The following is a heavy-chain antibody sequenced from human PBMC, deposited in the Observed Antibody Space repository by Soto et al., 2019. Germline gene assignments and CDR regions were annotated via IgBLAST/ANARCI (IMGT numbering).Heavy chain of an antibody. CDR1: GGSISSGGYS. V-gene: IGHV4-30-2*01. D-gene: IGHD5-18*01. Sequence: QLQLQESGSGLVKPSQTLSLTCAVSGGSISSGGYSWSWIRQPPGKGLEWIGYIYHSGSTYYNPSLKSRVTISLERTKNQFSLKLSSVTAADTAVYYCARGRGYSYGLDYWGQGTMGTVFS. CDR2: IYHSGST. J-gene: IGHJ4*02. CDR3: ARGRGYSYGLDY.